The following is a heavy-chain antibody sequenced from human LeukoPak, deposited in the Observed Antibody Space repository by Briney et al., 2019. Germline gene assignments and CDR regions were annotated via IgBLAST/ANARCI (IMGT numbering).Heavy chain of an antibody. J-gene: IGHJ4*02. CDR1: GFTFSSYS. D-gene: IGHD1-20*01. V-gene: IGHV3-21*01. Sequence: GGSLRLSCAASGFTFSSYSMNWVRQAPGKGLEWVSSISSSSSYIYYADSVKGRFTISRDNDKNSLYLQMNSLRAEDTAVYYCARELGITGTTAFDYWGQGTLVTVSS. CDR3: ARELGITGTTAFDY. CDR2: ISSSSSYI.